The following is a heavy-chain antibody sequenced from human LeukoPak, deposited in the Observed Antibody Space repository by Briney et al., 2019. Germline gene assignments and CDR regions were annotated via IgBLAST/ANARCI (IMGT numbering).Heavy chain of an antibody. V-gene: IGHV4-30-2*01. CDR2: IYHSGST. Sequence: SETLSLTCAVSGGSISSGGYSWSWIRQPPGKGLEWIGYIYHSGSTYYNPSLKSRVTISVDRSKNQFSLKLSSVTAADTAVYYCARAWSGYSSLDYWGQGTQVTVSS. CDR3: ARAWSGYSSLDY. D-gene: IGHD3-3*01. CDR1: GGSISSGGYS. J-gene: IGHJ4*02.